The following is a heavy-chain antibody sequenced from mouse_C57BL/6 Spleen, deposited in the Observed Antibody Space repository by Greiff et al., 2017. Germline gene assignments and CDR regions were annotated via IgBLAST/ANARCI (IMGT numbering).Heavy chain of an antibody. D-gene: IGHD1-2*01. J-gene: IGHJ2*01. V-gene: IGHV1-15*01. CDR1: GYTFTDYE. CDR3: TRGTTAYFDY. CDR2: IDPETGGT. Sequence: QVQLQQPGAELVMPGASVKLSCKASGYTFTDYEMHWVKQTPVHGLEWIGAIDPETGGTAYNQKFKGKAILTADKSSSTAYMELRSLTSEDSAVYYCTRGTTAYFDYWGQGTTLTVSS.